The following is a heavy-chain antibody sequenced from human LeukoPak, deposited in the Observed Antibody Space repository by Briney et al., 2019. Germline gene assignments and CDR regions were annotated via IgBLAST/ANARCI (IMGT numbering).Heavy chain of an antibody. CDR2: INHGGTT. D-gene: IGHD3-16*01. CDR1: DGPFNGFY. V-gene: IGHV4-34*01. CDR3: ARGGGPPAYYFDF. J-gene: IGHJ4*02. Sequence: SETLSLTCAVYDGPFNGFYWSWIRQPPGKGLEWIGEINHGGTTNYNTSLKSRVTISVDTSKNQFSLKLTSVTAADTAVYYCARGGGPPAYYFDFWGQGILVTVSS.